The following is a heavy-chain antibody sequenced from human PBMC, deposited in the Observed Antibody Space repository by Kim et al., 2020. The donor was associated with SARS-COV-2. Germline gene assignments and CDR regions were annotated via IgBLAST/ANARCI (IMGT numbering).Heavy chain of an antibody. J-gene: IGHJ5*02. CDR1: GYTFTSYY. CDR3: ARLRYYYDSSGYYDPPTGYNWFDP. V-gene: IGHV1-46*01. CDR2: INPSGGST. Sequence: ASVKVSCKASGYTFTSYYMHWVRQAPGQGLEWMGIINPSGGSTSYAQKFQGRVTMTRDTSTSTVYMELSSLRSEDTAVYYCARLRYYYDSSGYYDPPTGYNWFDPWGQGTLVTVSS. D-gene: IGHD3-22*01.